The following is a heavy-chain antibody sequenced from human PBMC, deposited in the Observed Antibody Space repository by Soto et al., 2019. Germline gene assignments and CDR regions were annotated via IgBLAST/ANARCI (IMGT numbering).Heavy chain of an antibody. CDR3: ARVRITMVRGVTSVYYGMDV. J-gene: IGHJ6*02. CDR1: GYTFTGYY. CDR2: INPNSGGT. D-gene: IGHD3-10*01. V-gene: IGHV1-2*02. Sequence: ASVKVSCKASGYTFTGYYMHWVLRSPVQWLDWMGWINPNSGGTNYAQKFQGRVTMTRDTSISTAYMELSRLRSDDTAVYYCARVRITMVRGVTSVYYGMDVWGQGTTVTVSS.